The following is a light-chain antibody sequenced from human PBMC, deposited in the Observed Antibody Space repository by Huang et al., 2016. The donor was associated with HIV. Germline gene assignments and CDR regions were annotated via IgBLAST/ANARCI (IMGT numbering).Light chain of an antibody. V-gene: IGKV3-15*01. J-gene: IGKJ3*01. CDR3: HQYSDWPIT. CDR1: QSVSTN. Sequence: TMMTQSPATLSLSPGQGATLSCRASQSVSTNLAWYQQKPGQAPRLLISARFRGSGSGTEFTLTISSLQSEDFAVYFCHQYSDWPITFGPGTTVDLK.